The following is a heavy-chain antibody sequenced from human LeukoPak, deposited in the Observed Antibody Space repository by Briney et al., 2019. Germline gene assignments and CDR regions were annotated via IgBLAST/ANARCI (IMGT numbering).Heavy chain of an antibody. CDR3: ARGRDIVVVPYYHYYYMDV. D-gene: IGHD2-2*01. J-gene: IGHJ6*03. CDR2: IIPIFGTA. CDR1: GGTFSSYA. V-gene: IGHV1-69*13. Sequence: SVKVSCKASGGTFSSYAISWVRQAPGQGLEWMGGIIPIFGTANYAQKFQGRVTITADESTSTAYMELSSLRSEDTAVYYCARGRDIVVVPYYHYYYMDVWRKGTTVTVSS.